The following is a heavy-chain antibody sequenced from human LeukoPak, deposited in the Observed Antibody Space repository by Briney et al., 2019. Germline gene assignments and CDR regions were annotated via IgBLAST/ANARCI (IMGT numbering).Heavy chain of an antibody. V-gene: IGHV3-69-1*02. Sequence: GGSLRLSCAASGFTFSGYDMNWIRQAPGKGLEWVSSISSSDTIYNAVSVKGRFTISRDNAKNSLYLQMNSLRAEDTAVYYCAELGITMIGGVWGKGTTVTISS. CDR1: GFTFSGYD. D-gene: IGHD3-10*02. CDR3: AELGITMIGGV. CDR2: ISSSDTI. J-gene: IGHJ6*04.